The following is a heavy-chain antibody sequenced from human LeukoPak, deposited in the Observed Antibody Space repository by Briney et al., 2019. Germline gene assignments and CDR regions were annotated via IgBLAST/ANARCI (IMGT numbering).Heavy chain of an antibody. CDR2: INPNSGGT. J-gene: IGHJ4*02. D-gene: IGHD6-13*01. CDR1: GYTFTGYY. V-gene: IGHV1-2*02. Sequence: ASVKVSCKASGYTFTGYYMHWVRQAPGQGLEWMGWINPNSGGTNYAQKFQGRVTMTRDTSISTAYMELSRLRSDDTAVYYCARAQYSSSWGLGYRGQGTLVTVSS. CDR3: ARAQYSSSWGLGY.